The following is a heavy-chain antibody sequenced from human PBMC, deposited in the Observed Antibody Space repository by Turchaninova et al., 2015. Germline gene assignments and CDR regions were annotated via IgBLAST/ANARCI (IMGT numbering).Heavy chain of an antibody. V-gene: IGHV4-34*01. Sequence: GAGLLKPSETLSLTCAVYGGSFSGYYWSWIRQPPGKGLEWIGEINHSGSTNYNPSLKSRVTISVDTSKNQFSLKLSSVTAADTAVYYCARSYWVYGMDVWGQGTTVTVSS. D-gene: IGHD2-15*01. CDR2: INHSGST. CDR3: ARSYWVYGMDV. J-gene: IGHJ6*02. CDR1: GGSFSGYY.